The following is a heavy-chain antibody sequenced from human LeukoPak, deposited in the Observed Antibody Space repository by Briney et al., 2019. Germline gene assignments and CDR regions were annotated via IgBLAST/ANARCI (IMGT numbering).Heavy chain of an antibody. Sequence: GGSLRLSCAASGFTFSNYAMSWVRQAPGKGLDWVSTISGSGSTTYYADSVKGRFTISRDNSKNTLYLQMNSLRAEDTAVYYCASRGHCSGGSCADYWGQGTLVTVSS. CDR1: GFTFSNYA. J-gene: IGHJ4*02. V-gene: IGHV3-23*01. CDR3: ASRGHCSGGSCADY. CDR2: ISGSGSTT. D-gene: IGHD2-15*01.